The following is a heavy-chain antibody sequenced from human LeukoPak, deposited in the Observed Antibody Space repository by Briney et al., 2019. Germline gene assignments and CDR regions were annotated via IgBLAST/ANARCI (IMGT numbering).Heavy chain of an antibody. CDR1: GGTFSSYA. CDR2: IIPIFGTA. D-gene: IGHD2-2*01. V-gene: IGHV1-69*01. Sequence: ASVKVSCKASGGTFSSYAISWVRQAPGQGLEWMGGIIPIFGTANYAQKFQGRVAITADESTSTAYMELSSLRSEDTAVYYCAREDEYCSSTSCYGYWGQGTLVTVSS. J-gene: IGHJ4*02. CDR3: AREDEYCSSTSCYGY.